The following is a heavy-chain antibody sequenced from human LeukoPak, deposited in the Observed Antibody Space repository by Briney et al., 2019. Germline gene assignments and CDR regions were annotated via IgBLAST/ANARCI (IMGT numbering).Heavy chain of an antibody. J-gene: IGHJ4*02. CDR1: GFIFSDYY. V-gene: IGHV3-11*06. CDR3: ARAGGWGYSSSSGYYFNY. CDR2: ISSSSSYI. Sequence: GGSLRLSCAASGFIFSDYYMSWIRQAPGKGLEWVSSISSSSSYIYYADSVKGRFTISRDNAKNSLYLQMNSLRAEDTAVYYCARAGGWGYSSSSGYYFNYWGQGTLVTVSS. D-gene: IGHD6-6*01.